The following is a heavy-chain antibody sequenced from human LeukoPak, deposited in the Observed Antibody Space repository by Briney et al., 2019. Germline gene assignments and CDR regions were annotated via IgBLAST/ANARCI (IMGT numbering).Heavy chain of an antibody. CDR2: ISGSGTTT. CDR1: GFTFTSYA. V-gene: IGHV3-23*01. CDR3: AKMTRSAAGYYFDY. D-gene: IGHD6-13*01. J-gene: IGHJ4*02. Sequence: GGSLRLSCAASGFTFTSYAMGWVRQAPGKGLEWVSAISGSGTTTYYADSVQGRFTISRDSSRDTLYLQVNSLKAEDTAVYYCAKMTRSAAGYYFDYWGQGTLVTVSS.